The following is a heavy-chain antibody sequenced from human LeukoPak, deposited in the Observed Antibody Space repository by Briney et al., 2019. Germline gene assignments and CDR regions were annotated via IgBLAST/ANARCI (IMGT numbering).Heavy chain of an antibody. CDR1: GGSFSGYY. V-gene: IGHV4-34*01. D-gene: IGHD2-2*01. J-gene: IGHJ4*02. CDR3: ARRGGYRVGYCSSTSCSKFDY. Sequence: SETLSLTCAVSGGSFSGYYWSWIRQPPGKGLEWIGEINHSGSTNYNPSLKSRVTISVDTSKNQFSLKLSSVTAADTAVYYCARRGGYRVGYCSSTSCSKFDYWGQGTLVTVSS. CDR2: INHSGST.